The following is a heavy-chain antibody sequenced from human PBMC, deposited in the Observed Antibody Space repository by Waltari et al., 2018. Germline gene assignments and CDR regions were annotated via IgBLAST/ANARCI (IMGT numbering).Heavy chain of an antibody. J-gene: IGHJ4*02. Sequence: QLQLQESGPGLVKPSETLSLNCPVSRSSIRNNNYYWGWVRQPPGKGLEWIGSFYKSGTTYYNPSLKSRVTISVDTSNNQFSLKLNSVTAADTAVYYCVRGYPDIVATISDYWGQGTLVIVSS. CDR3: VRGYPDIVATISDY. V-gene: IGHV4-39*07. CDR1: RSSIRNNNYY. CDR2: FYKSGTT. D-gene: IGHD5-12*01.